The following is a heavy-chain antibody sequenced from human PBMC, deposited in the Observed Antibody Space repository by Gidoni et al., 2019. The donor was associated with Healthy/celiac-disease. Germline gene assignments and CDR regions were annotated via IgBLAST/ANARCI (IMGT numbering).Heavy chain of an antibody. D-gene: IGHD5-18*01. J-gene: IGHJ4*02. Sequence: QLQLQESGPGLVKPSETLSLTCTVSGGSISSSSYYWGWIRQPPGKGLEWIGSIYYSGSTYYNPSLKSRVTISVDTSKNQFSLKLSSVTAADTAVYYCARTTLQLWLPEEFDYWGQGTLVTVSS. CDR3: ARTTLQLWLPEEFDY. V-gene: IGHV4-39*01. CDR1: GGSISSSSYY. CDR2: IYYSGST.